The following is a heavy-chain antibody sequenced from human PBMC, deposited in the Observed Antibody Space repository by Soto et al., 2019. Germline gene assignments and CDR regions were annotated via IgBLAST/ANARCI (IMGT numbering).Heavy chain of an antibody. Sequence: QVQLVESGGGVVQPGRSLRLSCAASGFTFSSFSMHWVRQAPGKGLEWVAVISSDGSNKYYADSVKGRFTISRDNSKNTLYLQMNSLRAEDTALYYCARESHVSFDYWGQGTLVTVSS. CDR1: GFTFSSFS. J-gene: IGHJ4*02. V-gene: IGHV3-30-3*01. CDR3: ARESHVSFDY. CDR2: ISSDGSNK.